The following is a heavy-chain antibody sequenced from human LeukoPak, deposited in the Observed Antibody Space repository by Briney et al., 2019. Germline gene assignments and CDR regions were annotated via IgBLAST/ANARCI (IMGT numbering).Heavy chain of an antibody. J-gene: IGHJ6*02. CDR2: ISSSGSTI. D-gene: IGHD5-12*01. V-gene: IGHV3-48*03. CDR1: GFTFSNYE. Sequence: GGSLRLSCAASGFTFSNYEMNWVRQAPGKGLEWVSYISSSGSTIYYADSVKGRFTISRDNAKNSLYLQMNNLRAEDSAVYYCARDGFERGYSDYLNYYYYGMDVWGQGTTVTVSS. CDR3: ARDGFERGYSDYLNYYYYGMDV.